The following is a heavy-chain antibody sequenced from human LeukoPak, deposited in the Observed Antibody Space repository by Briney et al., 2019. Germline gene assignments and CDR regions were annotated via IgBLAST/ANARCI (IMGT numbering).Heavy chain of an antibody. D-gene: IGHD4-17*01. Sequence: GGSLRLSCAASGFIVSSNYMSWVRRAPGKGLEWVSVIYSGGTTYYADSVKGRFAISRDNSNNTLYLQMNSLRAEDTAVYYCARGPVTRFEIWGQGTMVTVSS. CDR1: GFIVSSNY. CDR2: IYSGGTT. V-gene: IGHV3-53*01. CDR3: ARGPVTRFEI. J-gene: IGHJ3*02.